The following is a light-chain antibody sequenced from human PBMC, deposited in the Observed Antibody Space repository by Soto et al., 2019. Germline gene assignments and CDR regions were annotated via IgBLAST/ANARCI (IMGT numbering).Light chain of an antibody. V-gene: IGLV3-1*01. J-gene: IGLJ2*01. Sequence: SYELTQPPSVSVSPGQTASITCSGDNLGDKYVCWYQQKPGQSPVMVIHQDSERPSGIPERFSGSNSGDAATLTISGTQAVAEADYYCQAWHSSPRVVFGGGTKLTVL. CDR3: QAWHSSPRVV. CDR1: NLGDKY. CDR2: QDS.